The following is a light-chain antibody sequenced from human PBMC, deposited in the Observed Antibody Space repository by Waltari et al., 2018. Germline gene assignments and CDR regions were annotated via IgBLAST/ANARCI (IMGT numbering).Light chain of an antibody. CDR1: PSVSGIY. CDR2: TGS. J-gene: IGKJ4*01. CDR3: QQYGTSPLT. Sequence: SSRASPSVSGIYFDSSHQKPGQTPRLLIYTGSSRASGIPDRFSGSGSGTDFTLTISRLEPEDFAVYYCQQYGTSPLTFGGGTRVDLK. V-gene: IGKV3-20*01.